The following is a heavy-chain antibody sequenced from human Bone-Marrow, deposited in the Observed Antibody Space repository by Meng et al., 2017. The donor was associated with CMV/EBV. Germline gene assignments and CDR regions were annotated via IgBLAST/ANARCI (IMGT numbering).Heavy chain of an antibody. CDR2: INPNSGGT. V-gene: IGHV1-2*02. Sequence: ASVKVSCKASGYTFTGYYMHWVRQAPGQGLEWMGWINPNSGGTNYAQKFQGRVTMTRDTSISTAYMELSRLRSDDTAVYYCARDPHRTTIFGVVGYYYGMDVWGQGTTVTV. J-gene: IGHJ6*02. D-gene: IGHD3-3*01. CDR1: GYTFTGYY. CDR3: ARDPHRTTIFGVVGYYYGMDV.